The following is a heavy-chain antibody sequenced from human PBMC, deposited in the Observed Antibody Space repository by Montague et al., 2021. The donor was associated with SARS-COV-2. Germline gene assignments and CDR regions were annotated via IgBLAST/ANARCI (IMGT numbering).Heavy chain of an antibody. CDR2: INLSEITNY. CDR1: GGSFSDYY. CDR3: ARWDPQTLTLIGLRGKSARDY. J-gene: IGHJ4*02. V-gene: IGHV4-34*01. Sequence: SETLSLTCAVYGGSFSDYYCYWSCNSPGKGQEWIAVINLSEITNYNYNPSLRSRVTISVDTSKSQFSLKLSSVTAADTGVYYCARWDPQTLTLIGLRGKSARDYWGQGTLATVSS. D-gene: IGHD4-23*01.